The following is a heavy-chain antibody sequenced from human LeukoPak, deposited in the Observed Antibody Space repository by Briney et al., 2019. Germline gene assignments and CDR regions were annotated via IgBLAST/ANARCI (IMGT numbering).Heavy chain of an antibody. Sequence: PGGSRRLSCSASGFTFSRFAMTWVRQVPGRGLEWVSTISGNGHQTYYADSVKGRFSVSRDNSKNILYLQMDSLRADDSALYYCAKDANYYDSSGYFLPFDYWGQGTLVTVSS. V-gene: IGHV3-23*01. D-gene: IGHD3-22*01. CDR1: GFTFSRFA. CDR3: AKDANYYDSSGYFLPFDY. J-gene: IGHJ4*02. CDR2: ISGNGHQT.